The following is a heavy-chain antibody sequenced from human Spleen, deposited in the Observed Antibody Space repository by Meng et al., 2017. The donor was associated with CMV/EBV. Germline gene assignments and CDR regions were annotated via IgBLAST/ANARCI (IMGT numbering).Heavy chain of an antibody. D-gene: IGHD6-13*01. J-gene: IGHJ4*02. CDR1: GGSISSSGYY. Sequence: SESLSLTCTVSGGSISSSGYYWGWIRQPPGKGLEWIGSIHYSGSTYYNPSLKSRVTISVDTSKNQFSLKLSSVTAADTAVYYCARGPAAGTMDYWGQGTLVTVSS. CDR2: IHYSGST. V-gene: IGHV4-39*07. CDR3: ARGPAAGTMDY.